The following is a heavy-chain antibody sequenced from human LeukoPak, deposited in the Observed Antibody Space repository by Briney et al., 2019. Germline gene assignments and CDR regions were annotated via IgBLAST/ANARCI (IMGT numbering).Heavy chain of an antibody. CDR3: ASLTIFGVVINFGEVEQDY. CDR1: GGSISSSSYY. D-gene: IGHD3-3*01. Sequence: SETLSLTCTVSGGSISSSSYYWGWIRQPPGKGLEWSGSIYYSGSTYYNPSLKSRVTISVDTSKNQFSLKLSSVTAADTAVYYCASLTIFGVVINFGEVEQDYWGQGTLVTVSS. V-gene: IGHV4-39*01. CDR2: IYYSGST. J-gene: IGHJ4*02.